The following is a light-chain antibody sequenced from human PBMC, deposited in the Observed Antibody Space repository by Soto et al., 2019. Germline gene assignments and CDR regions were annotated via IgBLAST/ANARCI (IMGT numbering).Light chain of an antibody. CDR3: SSYTSRSSVI. Sequence: QSVLTQPASVSGSPGQSITISCTATTSDVGDYNYVSWYQQYPGKAPKPIIYNVCNRPSGVSNRFSGSKSGDTASLTISGLQAEDEADYYCSSYTSRSSVIFGGGTKLTVL. J-gene: IGLJ2*01. V-gene: IGLV2-14*01. CDR1: TSDVGDYNY. CDR2: NVC.